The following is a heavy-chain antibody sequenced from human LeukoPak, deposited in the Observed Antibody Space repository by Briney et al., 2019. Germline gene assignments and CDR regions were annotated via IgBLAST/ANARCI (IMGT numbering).Heavy chain of an antibody. CDR1: GFTFSGYA. CDR2: ISGSGGNR. V-gene: IGHV3-23*01. Sequence: GGSLRLSCAASGFTFSGYAMNWVRKAPGAGLEWVSAISGSGGNRYYTDSVKDRFIISRDNSKRTVYSQMNSLRAEDTAVYYCAKGQFYDILTGSIDYYFDYWSQGVLGTAPS. CDR3: AKGQFYDILTGSIDYYFDY. D-gene: IGHD3-9*01. J-gene: IGHJ4*02.